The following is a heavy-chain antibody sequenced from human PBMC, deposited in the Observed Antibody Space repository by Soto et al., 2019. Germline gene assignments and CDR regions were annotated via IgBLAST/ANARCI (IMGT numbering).Heavy chain of an antibody. CDR2: NYYIGSS. D-gene: IGHD6-6*01. CDR3: VRDEEYSSSSGYYYYYGMDV. CDR1: GGSISSGDYY. J-gene: IGHJ6*02. V-gene: IGHV4-30-4*01. Sequence: PSETLSLTCTVSGGSISSGDYYWSWIRQPPGNGLVWIGYNYYIGSSHHNPSLKRRVTISVDTSKNQCSPKLSTVTAADTAVYYCVRDEEYSSSSGYYYYYGMDVWGQRTTVTVSS.